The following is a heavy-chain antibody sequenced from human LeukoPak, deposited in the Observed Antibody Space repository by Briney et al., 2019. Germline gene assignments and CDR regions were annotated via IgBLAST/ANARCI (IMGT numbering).Heavy chain of an antibody. J-gene: IGHJ4*02. V-gene: IGHV3-30-3*01. Sequence: GGSLRLSCAASGFTVSSYAMHWVRQAPGKGLEWVAVISYDGSNKYYADSVKGRFTIARDNSKNTLYLQMNSLRAEDTAVYYCAGDGSGSYHFDDWGQGTLVTVSS. CDR3: AGDGSGSYHFDD. D-gene: IGHD1-26*01. CDR2: ISYDGSNK. CDR1: GFTVSSYA.